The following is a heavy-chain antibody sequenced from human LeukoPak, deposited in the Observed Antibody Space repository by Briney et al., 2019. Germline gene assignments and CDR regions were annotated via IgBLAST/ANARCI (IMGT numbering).Heavy chain of an antibody. V-gene: IGHV1-8*01. D-gene: IGHD3-3*01. CDR3: ARLEGNYDFWSGYDPKWFDP. J-gene: IGHJ5*02. CDR2: MNPNSGNT. CDR1: GYTFTSYD. Sequence: ASVTVSCKASGYTFTSYDINWVRQATGQGLEWMGWMNPNSGNTGYAQKFQGRVTMTRNTSISTAYMELSSLRSEDTAVYYCARLEGNYDFWSGYDPKWFDPWGQGTLVTVSS.